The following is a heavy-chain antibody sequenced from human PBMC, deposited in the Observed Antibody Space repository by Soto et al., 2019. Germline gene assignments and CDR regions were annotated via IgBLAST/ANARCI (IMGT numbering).Heavy chain of an antibody. CDR1: GGTFSSYA. V-gene: IGHV1-69*13. CDR2: IIPIFGTA. Sequence: ASVKVSCKASGGTFSSYAISWVRQAPGQGLEWMGGIIPIFGTANYAQKFQGRVTVTAYESTSTAYMELSSLRSEDTAVYYCARGYAVVAGPYYFDYWGQGTLVTVSS. D-gene: IGHD6-19*01. J-gene: IGHJ4*02. CDR3: ARGYAVVAGPYYFDY.